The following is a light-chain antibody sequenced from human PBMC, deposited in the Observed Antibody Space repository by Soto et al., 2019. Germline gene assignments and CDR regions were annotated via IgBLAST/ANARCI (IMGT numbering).Light chain of an antibody. CDR2: WAS. V-gene: IGKV4-1*01. CDR1: QSVLYSSNNKNY. Sequence: DIVMTQSPDSLAVSLGERATINCKSSQSVLYSSNNKNYLAWYQQKPRQPPKLLISWASTRESGVPDRFSGSGSGTDFTLTISSLQAEDXXXXXXXXYXSTPRTFGQGTKVEIK. J-gene: IGKJ1*01. CDR3: XXYXSTPRT.